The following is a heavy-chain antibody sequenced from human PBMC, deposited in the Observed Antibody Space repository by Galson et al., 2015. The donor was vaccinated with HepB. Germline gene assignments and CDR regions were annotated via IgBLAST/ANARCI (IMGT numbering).Heavy chain of an antibody. CDR3: VRDVGGNPVGIDY. Sequence: SLRLSCAASGFTVSNEYMSWVRQAPGKGLEWVSVIYSSSSTYYGDSVKGRCTISRDKSKNTLYLHMNSLKAEDTAVYYCVRDVGGNPVGIDYWGQGTLVTVSS. CDR1: GFTVSNEY. CDR2: IYSSSST. V-gene: IGHV3-53*01. D-gene: IGHD4-23*01. J-gene: IGHJ4*02.